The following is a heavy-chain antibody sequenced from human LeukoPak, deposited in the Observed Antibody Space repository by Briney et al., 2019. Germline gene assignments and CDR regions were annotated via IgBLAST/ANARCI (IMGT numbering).Heavy chain of an antibody. Sequence: PGGSVSLFCAASGFLFRSYSMNWVRQAPGMGLECVSSISTSSSHIYYADSVEGRFTISRDNAKTSLYLQMNSLRAEDTAVYYCVRSYYGMDGWGEGTTVSVSS. CDR2: ISTSSSHI. CDR3: VRSYYGMDG. CDR1: GFLFRSYS. V-gene: IGHV3-21*01. J-gene: IGHJ6*01.